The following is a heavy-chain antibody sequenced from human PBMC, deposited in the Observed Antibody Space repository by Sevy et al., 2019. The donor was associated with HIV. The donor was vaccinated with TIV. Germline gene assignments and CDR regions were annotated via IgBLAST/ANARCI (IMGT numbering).Heavy chain of an antibody. J-gene: IGHJ6*02. Sequence: GGSLRLSCAASGFTFSSYSMNWVRQAPGKGLEWVSYISSSSSTIYYADSVKGRFTISRDNAKNSLYLQMNSLRAEDTAVYYCARRWAYDFWSGSSGYYYYYGMDVWGQGTTVTVSS. CDR2: ISSSSSTI. D-gene: IGHD3-3*01. CDR3: ARRWAYDFWSGSSGYYYYYGMDV. CDR1: GFTFSSYS. V-gene: IGHV3-48*01.